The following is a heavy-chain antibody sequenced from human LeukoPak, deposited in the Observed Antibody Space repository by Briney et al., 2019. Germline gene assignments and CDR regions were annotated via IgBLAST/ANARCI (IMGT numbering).Heavy chain of an antibody. V-gene: IGHV3-23*01. CDR3: AKGRRDGYNYPLFDH. CDR2: IIGNGFST. J-gene: IGHJ4*01. CDR1: GFTFSTSA. Sequence: GGSLRLSCAASGFTFSTSAMNWVRQAPGKWLEWVATIIGNGFSTYYADSVKGRFIISRDNSQNSLFLQMNSLRAEDTAIYYCAKGRRDGYNYPLFDHWGHGALVTVSS. D-gene: IGHD5-24*01.